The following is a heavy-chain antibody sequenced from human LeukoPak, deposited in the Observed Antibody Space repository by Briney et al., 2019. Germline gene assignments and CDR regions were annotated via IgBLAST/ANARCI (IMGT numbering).Heavy chain of an antibody. CDR2: ISGSGGST. CDR1: GFTFSSYA. Sequence: GGSLRLSCAASGFTFSSYAMSWVRQAPGKGLEWVSAISGSGGSTYYADSVKGRFTISRDNSKNTLYLQMNSLRAEDTAVYYCAKDFGYYDYVWGSYRYTGNDYWGQGTLVTVSS. D-gene: IGHD3-16*02. CDR3: AKDFGYYDYVWGSYRYTGNDY. V-gene: IGHV3-23*01. J-gene: IGHJ4*02.